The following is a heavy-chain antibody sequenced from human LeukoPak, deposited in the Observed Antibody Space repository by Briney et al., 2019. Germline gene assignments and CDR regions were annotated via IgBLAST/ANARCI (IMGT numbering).Heavy chain of an antibody. D-gene: IGHD3-3*01. CDR1: GFTFSSYW. CDR3: ARKDGYYDFWSGYYRAEYFQH. Sequence: GGSLRLSCAASGFTFSSYWMSWVRQAPGKGLEWMANIKQDGSEKYYVDSVKGRFTISRDNAKNSLYLQMNSLRVEDTAVYYCARKDGYYDFWSGYYRAEYFQHWGQGTLVTVSS. V-gene: IGHV3-7*01. CDR2: IKQDGSEK. J-gene: IGHJ1*01.